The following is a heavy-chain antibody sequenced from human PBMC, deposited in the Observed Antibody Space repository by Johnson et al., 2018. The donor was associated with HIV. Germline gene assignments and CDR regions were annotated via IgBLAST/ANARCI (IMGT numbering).Heavy chain of an antibody. D-gene: IGHD1-14*01. CDR1: GFTFSSYG. CDR2: IYSGGST. V-gene: IGHV3-NL1*01. J-gene: IGHJ3*01. Sequence: QVQLVESGGGVVQPGRSLRLSCAASGFTFSSYGMHWVRQAPGKGLEWVAVIYSGGSTYYADSVKGRFTISRDNAKSSLYLQMNSLRPEDTALYYCAKDDRISSWGQGTMVIVSS. CDR3: AKDDRISS.